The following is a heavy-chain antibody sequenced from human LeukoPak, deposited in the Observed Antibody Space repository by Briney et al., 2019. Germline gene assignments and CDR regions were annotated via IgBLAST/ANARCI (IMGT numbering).Heavy chain of an antibody. CDR2: IWYDGSIQ. V-gene: IGHV3-33*01. J-gene: IGHJ6*04. D-gene: IGHD1-7*01. CDR1: RFTFSSYG. CDR3: ARNDPGNFGMDV. Sequence: PGGSLRLSCAASRFTFSSYGMHWVRQAPGKGLEWVETIWYDGSIQYYAESVRGRFAISRESSENTLYLQRNSLRAEDTAVFYCARNDPGNFGMDVWGEGTTVTVSS.